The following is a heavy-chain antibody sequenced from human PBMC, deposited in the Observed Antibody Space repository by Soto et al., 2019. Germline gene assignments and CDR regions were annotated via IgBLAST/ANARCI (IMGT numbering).Heavy chain of an antibody. CDR1: GFSLSTSGVG. CDR2: IYWDDDQ. J-gene: IGHJ4*02. V-gene: IGHV2-5*02. Sequence: SGPTLVNPTQTLTLTCTFSGFSLSTSGVGVGWIRQPPGKALEWLALIYWDDDQRYSPSLKSRLTITKDTSKNQVVLTMTNMDPVDTASYYCAHNGLGEFPGLYFDYWGQGTLVTVSS. D-gene: IGHD3-10*01. CDR3: AHNGLGEFPGLYFDY.